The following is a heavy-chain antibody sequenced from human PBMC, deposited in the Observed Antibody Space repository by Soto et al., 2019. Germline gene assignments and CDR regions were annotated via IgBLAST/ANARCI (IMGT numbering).Heavy chain of an antibody. J-gene: IGHJ4*02. D-gene: IGHD3-3*01. Sequence: QVQLQESGPGLVKPSETLSLTCTVSGGSISSYYWSWIRQPPVKGLEWIGYINYSGSTTYHPSLRSRVTISVDTSKNQLSLQLSSVTAADTAVYYCARHVNRGAIFDYWGQGTLVTVSS. CDR3: ARHVNRGAIFDY. CDR2: INYSGST. CDR1: GGSISSYY. V-gene: IGHV4-59*08.